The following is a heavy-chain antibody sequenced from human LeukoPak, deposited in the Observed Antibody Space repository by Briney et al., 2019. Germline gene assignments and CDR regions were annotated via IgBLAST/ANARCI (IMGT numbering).Heavy chain of an antibody. CDR1: GFTFGDYA. J-gene: IGHJ5*02. V-gene: IGHV3-21*01. CDR3: ARDSIRGDGYTREGFDP. CDR2: ISSSSSYI. Sequence: GGSLRLSCTASGFTFGDYAMNWVRQAPGKGLEWVSSISSSSSYIYYADSVKGRFTISRDNAKNSLYLQMNSLRAEDTAVYYCARDSIRGDGYTREGFDPWGQGTLVTVSS. D-gene: IGHD5-24*01.